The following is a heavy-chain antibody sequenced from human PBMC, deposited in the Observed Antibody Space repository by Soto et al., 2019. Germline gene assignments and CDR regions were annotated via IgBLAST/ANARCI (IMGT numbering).Heavy chain of an antibody. D-gene: IGHD1-1*01. J-gene: IGHJ4*02. CDR3: AKDVQDGGSFDY. Sequence: QVQLVESGGGVVQPGRSLRLSCAASGFTFSSYGMHWVRQAPGKGLEWVAVISYDGSNKYYADSVKGRFTISRDNSKNPLYLQMNSLRAEDTAVYYCAKDVQDGGSFDYWGQGTLVTVSS. CDR2: ISYDGSNK. CDR1: GFTFSSYG. V-gene: IGHV3-30*18.